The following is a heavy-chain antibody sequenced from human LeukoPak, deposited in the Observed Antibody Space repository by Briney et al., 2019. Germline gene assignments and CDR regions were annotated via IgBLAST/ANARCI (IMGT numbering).Heavy chain of an antibody. Sequence: GASVKVSCKASGGTFSSYAISWVRQAPGQGLEWMGWISAYNGNTNYAQKLQGRVTMTTDTSTSTAYMELRSLRSDDTAVYYCARDRGQYSGSYLDYWGQGTLVTVSS. D-gene: IGHD1-26*01. V-gene: IGHV1-18*01. CDR2: ISAYNGNT. CDR3: ARDRGQYSGSYLDY. J-gene: IGHJ4*02. CDR1: GGTFSSYA.